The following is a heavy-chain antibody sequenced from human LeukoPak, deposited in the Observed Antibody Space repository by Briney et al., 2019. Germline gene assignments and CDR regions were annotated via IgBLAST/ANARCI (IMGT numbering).Heavy chain of an antibody. V-gene: IGHV3-21*06. D-gene: IGHD6-19*01. CDR2: IRTIGNHI. Sequence: PGGSLRLSCAASGFTFSSYAMSWVRQAPGKGLEWVSSIRTIGNHIYYADSVQGRFTISRDNAKTSLYLQMNSLRAEDTAVYYCARDQREKRQWLVPVGYFDYWGQGTLVTVSS. J-gene: IGHJ4*02. CDR1: GFTFSSYA. CDR3: ARDQREKRQWLVPVGYFDY.